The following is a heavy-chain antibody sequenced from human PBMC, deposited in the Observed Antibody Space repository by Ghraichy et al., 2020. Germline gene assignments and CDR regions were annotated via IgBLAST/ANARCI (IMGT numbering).Heavy chain of an antibody. J-gene: IGHJ5*02. CDR2: IYYSGST. Sequence: SETLSLTCTVSGGSISSYYWSWIRQPPGKGLEWIGYIYYSGSTNYNPSLKSRVTISVDTSKNQFSLKLSSVTAADTAVYYCARWVGSSPRNWFDPWGQGTLVTVSA. CDR3: ARWVGSSPRNWFDP. CDR1: GGSISSYY. V-gene: IGHV4-59*01. D-gene: IGHD6-6*01.